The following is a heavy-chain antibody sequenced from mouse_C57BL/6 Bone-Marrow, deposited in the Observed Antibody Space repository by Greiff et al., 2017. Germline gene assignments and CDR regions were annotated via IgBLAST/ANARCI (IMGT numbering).Heavy chain of an antibody. J-gene: IGHJ3*01. D-gene: IGHD3-3*01. CDR2: IHPNSGST. V-gene: IGHV1-64*01. Sequence: QVQLQQPGAELVKPGPSVKLSCKASGYTFTSYWMHWVKQRPGQGLEWIGMIHPNSGSTNYNEKFKSKATLTVDKSSSTAYMQLSSLTSEDSAVYYCARRAYPFAYWGQGTLVTVSA. CDR1: GYTFTSYW. CDR3: ARRAYPFAY.